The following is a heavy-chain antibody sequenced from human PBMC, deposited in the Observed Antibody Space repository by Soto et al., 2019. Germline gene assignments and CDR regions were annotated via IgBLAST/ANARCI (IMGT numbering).Heavy chain of an antibody. Sequence: EVQLVESGGGLVQPGGSLRLSCAASGFTFSNYWMSWVRQAPGKGLEWLANIKEDGRETNYVDSVKGRFTISRDNAKNSLYLQIHSLRVEDTAVFYCARERPSGLVELDYWGQGTLVTVSS. CDR3: ARERPSGLVELDY. V-gene: IGHV3-7*01. CDR2: IKEDGRET. D-gene: IGHD3-9*01. J-gene: IGHJ4*02. CDR1: GFTFSNYW.